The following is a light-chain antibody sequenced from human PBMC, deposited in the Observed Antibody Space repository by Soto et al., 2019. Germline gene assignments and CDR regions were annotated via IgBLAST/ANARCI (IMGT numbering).Light chain of an antibody. Sequence: DIQMTQSPSTLSASVGDRVTITCRASQSISSWLAWYQQKPGRAPKLLIYKASSLESGVPSRFSGSGSGTEFTLTISSLQPDDFATYYCQQYNSQWTFGQGTKEEFK. CDR3: QQYNSQWT. CDR2: KAS. V-gene: IGKV1-5*03. CDR1: QSISSW. J-gene: IGKJ1*01.